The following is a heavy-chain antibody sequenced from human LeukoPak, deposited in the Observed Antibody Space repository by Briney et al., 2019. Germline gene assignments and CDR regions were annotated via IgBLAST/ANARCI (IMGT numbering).Heavy chain of an antibody. J-gene: IGHJ4*02. D-gene: IGHD2-2*01. CDR2: TSSAGNQK. V-gene: IGHV3-30*18. Sequence: GRSLRLSCAASGFSLTQYGMHWVRQAPGKGLEWVAVTSSAGNQKFYPDSVKGRFTISRDISTDTLWLQMDSLRTEDTAVYYCAKGPLRGTAAAIDYWGQGTLVTVSS. CDR1: GFSLTQYG. CDR3: AKGPLRGTAAAIDY.